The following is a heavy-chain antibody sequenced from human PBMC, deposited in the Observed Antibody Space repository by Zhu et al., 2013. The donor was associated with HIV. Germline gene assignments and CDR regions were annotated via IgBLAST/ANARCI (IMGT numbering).Heavy chain of an antibody. CDR1: GYTFTGHY. CDR3: ARDTEYSNGWLAY. CDR2: INPYSGDT. D-gene: IGHD6-19*01. J-gene: IGHJ4*02. V-gene: IGHV1-2*02. Sequence: QVHLMQSGAEVKXPGASVRVSCKASGYTFTGHYVHWVRQAPGQGLEWMGWINPYSGDTNCAQKFQGKVAMTRDTSTSSAYMEVTRLAFDDTAVYFCARDTEYSNGWLAYWGQGTLVTVSA.